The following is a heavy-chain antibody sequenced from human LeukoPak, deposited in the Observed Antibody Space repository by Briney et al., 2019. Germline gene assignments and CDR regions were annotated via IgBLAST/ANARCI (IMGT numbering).Heavy chain of an antibody. CDR3: ATDSSGVRRDY. J-gene: IGHJ4*02. CDR1: GFTFSSYW. D-gene: IGHD3-22*01. Sequence: PGGTLRLSCAASGFTFSSYWMHWVRQAPGQGLDLVSRIDSDRSSTSYADSVKGRFTISRDNAKNTLYLQMNSLRAEDTAVYYCATDSSGVRRDYWGQGTLVTGTS. CDR2: IDSDRSST. V-gene: IGHV3-74*01.